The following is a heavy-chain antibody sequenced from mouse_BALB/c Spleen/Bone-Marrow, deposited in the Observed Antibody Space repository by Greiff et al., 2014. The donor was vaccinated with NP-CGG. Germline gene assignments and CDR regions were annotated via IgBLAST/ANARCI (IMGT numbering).Heavy chain of an antibody. CDR2: IDPASGNI. V-gene: IGHV14-3*02. D-gene: IGHD4-1*01. Sequence: EVQLVESGTDLVKPGASVKLSCTASGFNIKDTYMHWVKQRPEQGLDWIGRIDPASGNIQYDPKFQGRAAITADTSSNTAYLQFSSLTSEDTAVYYCASLTGTFDYWGQGTPLTVSS. CDR3: ASLTGTFDY. J-gene: IGHJ2*01. CDR1: GFNIKDTY.